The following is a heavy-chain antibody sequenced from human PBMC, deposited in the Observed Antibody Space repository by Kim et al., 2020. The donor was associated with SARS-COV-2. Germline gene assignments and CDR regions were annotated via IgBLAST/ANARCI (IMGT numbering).Heavy chain of an antibody. CDR3: ARGTQQLVPPPVDY. CDR2: ISYDGSNK. J-gene: IGHJ4*02. V-gene: IGHV3-30*04. Sequence: GGSLRLSCAASGFTFSSYAMHWVRQAPGKGLEWVAVISYDGSNKYYADSVKGRFTISRDNSKNTLYLQMNSLRAEDTAVYYCARGTQQLVPPPVDYWGQG. CDR1: GFTFSSYA. D-gene: IGHD6-13*01.